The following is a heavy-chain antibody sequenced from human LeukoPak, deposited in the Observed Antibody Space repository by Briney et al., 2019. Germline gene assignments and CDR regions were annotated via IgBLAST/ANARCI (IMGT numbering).Heavy chain of an antibody. D-gene: IGHD6-19*01. CDR1: GLTFSSYN. J-gene: IGHJ4*02. CDR2: ISNSGSMI. Sequence: GGSLRLSCAVSGLTFSSYNMNWVRQAPGGGLEWVSYISNSGSMIYYADSVKGRFTLSRDNAKNSLYLQMNSLRDEDTAVYYCARGPISGWSADYWGQGTLVTVSS. V-gene: IGHV3-48*02. CDR3: ARGPISGWSADY.